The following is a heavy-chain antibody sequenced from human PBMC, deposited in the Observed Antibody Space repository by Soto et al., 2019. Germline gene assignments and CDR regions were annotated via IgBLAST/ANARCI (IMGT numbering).Heavy chain of an antibody. CDR3: ARGASLVPAAGTGPWFDP. Sequence: QVQLVQSGAEVKKPGASVKVSCKASGYTFTGYYMHWVRQAPGQGLEWMGWINPNSGGTNYAQKFQGWGTMTRDTSISTADMELSRLRSDDTAVYYCARGASLVPAAGTGPWFDPWGQGTLVTVSS. CDR1: GYTFTGYY. J-gene: IGHJ5*02. D-gene: IGHD6-13*01. V-gene: IGHV1-2*04. CDR2: INPNSGGT.